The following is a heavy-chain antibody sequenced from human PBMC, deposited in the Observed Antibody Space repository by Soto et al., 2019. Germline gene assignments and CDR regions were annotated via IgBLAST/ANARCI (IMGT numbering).Heavy chain of an antibody. Sequence: QVQLQESGPGLVKPSQTLSLTCTVSGGSISSGGYYWSWIRQHPGKGLEWIGYIYYSGSTYYNPSRRRRFNISEAPSKNQFPLKLSSLTAADTAVYYWAREKPTQDNSGMDVGGQGTTVPVSS. J-gene: IGHJ6*02. CDR1: GGSISSGGYY. CDR3: AREKPTQDNSGMDV. CDR2: IYYSGST. V-gene: IGHV4-31*03.